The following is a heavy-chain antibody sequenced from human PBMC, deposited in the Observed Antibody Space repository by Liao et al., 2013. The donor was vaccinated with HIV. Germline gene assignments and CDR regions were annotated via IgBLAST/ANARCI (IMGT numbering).Heavy chain of an antibody. V-gene: IGHV4-4*07. Sequence: QVQLQESGPGLVQPSETLSLTCSVSGGSVSNYYWNWIRQPAGKGLEWIGRIESDGGTNYSTSLKSRLSLSIDTSKNQFSLKLKSVTAADTALYFCARDWDRAGIIVGTFDYWGLGVRVTVSS. CDR2: IESDGGT. CDR1: GGSVSNYY. D-gene: IGHD2-21*01. CDR3: ARDWDRAGIIVGTFDY. J-gene: IGHJ4*02.